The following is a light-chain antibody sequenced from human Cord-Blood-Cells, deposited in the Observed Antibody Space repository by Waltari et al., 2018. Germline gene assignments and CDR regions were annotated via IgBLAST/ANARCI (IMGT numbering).Light chain of an antibody. CDR2: DVS. J-gene: IGLJ2*01. V-gene: IGLV2-14*01. CDR3: RSYTSSSYVV. Sequence: QSALTQPASVSGSPGQSYTISCTGTSSDVGGYNYVSRYQQHPDKAPKLMIYDVSNRTSRVSKRLLGSMSGDTASLTISALQAEDEADYYCRSYTSSSYVVSGGGTKPTVL. CDR1: SSDVGGYNY.